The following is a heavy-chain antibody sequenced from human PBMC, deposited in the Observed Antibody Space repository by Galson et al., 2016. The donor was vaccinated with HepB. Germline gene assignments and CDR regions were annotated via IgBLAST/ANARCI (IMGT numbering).Heavy chain of an antibody. V-gene: IGHV3-74*01. Sequence: SLRLSCAASGFSFSSHWMHWVRQAPGKGLMWVARINSDGSFSRFADSVKGRFSISRDNAKNTLHLQMNSLRAEDTAQYYCARASGVAGSEYYYPLDVWGLGTTVTVS. J-gene: IGHJ6*02. CDR2: INSDGSFS. D-gene: IGHD2/OR15-2a*01. CDR1: GFSFSSHW. CDR3: ARASGVAGSEYYYPLDV.